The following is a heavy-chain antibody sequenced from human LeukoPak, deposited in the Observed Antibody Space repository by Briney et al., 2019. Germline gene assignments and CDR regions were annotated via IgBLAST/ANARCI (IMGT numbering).Heavy chain of an antibody. CDR3: ARAPYYSHVEFYFDY. Sequence: ASVKVSCKASGYTFTSYGISWVRQAPGQGLEWMGWISAYNGNINYAQKLQGRVTMTTDTSTSTAYMELRSLRSDDTAVYYCARAPYYSHVEFYFDYWGQGTLVTVSS. CDR2: ISAYNGNI. D-gene: IGHD3-22*01. CDR1: GYTFTSYG. J-gene: IGHJ4*02. V-gene: IGHV1-18*01.